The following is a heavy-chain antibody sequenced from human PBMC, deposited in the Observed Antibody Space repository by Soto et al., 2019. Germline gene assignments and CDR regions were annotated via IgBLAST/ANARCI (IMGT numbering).Heavy chain of an antibody. CDR3: ARHGVGDILPGQPDY. V-gene: IGHV5-51*01. Sequence: RGESLKISCKGSGYSFTSYWIGWVRQMPGKGLEWMGIIYSGDSDTRYSPSFQGQVTISADKSISTAYQQWSSLKASDTAMYYCARHGVGDILPGQPDYWGQGTLVTVSS. CDR1: GYSFTSYW. D-gene: IGHD3-9*01. CDR2: IYSGDSDT. J-gene: IGHJ4*02.